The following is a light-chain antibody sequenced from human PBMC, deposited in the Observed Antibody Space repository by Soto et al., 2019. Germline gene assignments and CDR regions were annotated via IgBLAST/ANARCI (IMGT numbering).Light chain of an antibody. J-gene: IGKJ1*01. CDR1: QSNSSN. CDR3: QQYNNWPPWT. Sequence: EIVMTQSPATLSVSPGERATLSCRASQSNSSNLAWYQQKPGQAPRLLISGASTRASGIPARFSGSGSGTEFTLTISSLQSEDFAVYYCQQYNNWPPWTFGQGTKVEIK. CDR2: GAS. V-gene: IGKV3-15*01.